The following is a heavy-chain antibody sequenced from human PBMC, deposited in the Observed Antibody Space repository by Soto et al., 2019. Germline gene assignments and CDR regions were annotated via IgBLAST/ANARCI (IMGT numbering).Heavy chain of an antibody. V-gene: IGHV1-18*01. CDR3: ARDRGAYGDYQLFDY. CDR2: ISAYNGNT. CDR1: GYTFTSYG. D-gene: IGHD4-17*01. Sequence: GASVKVSCKASGYTFTSYGISWVRQAPGQGLEWMGWISAYNGNTNYAQKLQGRVTMTTDTSTSTAYMELRSLRSDDTAVYYCARDRGAYGDYQLFDYWGQGTLVTVSS. J-gene: IGHJ4*02.